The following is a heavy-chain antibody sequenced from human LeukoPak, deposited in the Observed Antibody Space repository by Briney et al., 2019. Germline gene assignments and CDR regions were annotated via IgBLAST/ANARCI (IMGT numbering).Heavy chain of an antibody. CDR3: ARHLSGVTGYTYGRGIDY. CDR1: GFTFSSYG. J-gene: IGHJ4*02. CDR2: INQEGSEK. V-gene: IGHV3-7*01. Sequence: PGGSLRLSCAASGFTFSSYGMSWVRQAPGKGPEWVANINQEGSEKYYVDSVKGRFTISRDNAKKSLYLQMNSLRAEDMAVYYCARHLSGVTGYTYGRGIDYWGQGTLVTVSS. D-gene: IGHD5-18*01.